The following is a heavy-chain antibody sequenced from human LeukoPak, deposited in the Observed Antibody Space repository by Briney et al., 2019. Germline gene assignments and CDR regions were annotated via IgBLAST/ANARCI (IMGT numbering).Heavy chain of an antibody. CDR3: ARGDCSGGSCYLSLTTIDY. CDR2: ISSSRNTI. Sequence: PGGSLRLSCAASGFTFSSYSMNGVRQAPGKGLEWVSYISSSRNTIYYADSVKGRFTISRDNAKNSLYRQMNSLRGEDTAVYYCARGDCSGGSCYLSLTTIDYWGQGTLVPVSS. CDR1: GFTFSSYS. V-gene: IGHV3-48*01. J-gene: IGHJ4*02. D-gene: IGHD2-15*01.